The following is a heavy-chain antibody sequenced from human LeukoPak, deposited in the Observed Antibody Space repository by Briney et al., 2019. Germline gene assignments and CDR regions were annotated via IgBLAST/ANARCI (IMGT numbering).Heavy chain of an antibody. Sequence: PGGSLRLSCAASGFTFSSYEMNWVRQAPGKGLEWVSYISSSGSTIYYADSVKGRFTISRDNAKNTLYLQMNSLRAEDTAVYYCARNRRSIAVATNWGQGTLVTVSS. V-gene: IGHV3-48*03. CDR3: ARNRRSIAVATN. CDR2: ISSSGSTI. D-gene: IGHD6-19*01. CDR1: GFTFSSYE. J-gene: IGHJ4*02.